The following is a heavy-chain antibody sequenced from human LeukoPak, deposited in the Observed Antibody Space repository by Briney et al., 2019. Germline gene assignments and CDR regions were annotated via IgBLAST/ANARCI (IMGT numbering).Heavy chain of an antibody. J-gene: IGHJ3*02. CDR1: GFTFSSYS. Sequence: GGSLRLSCAASGFTFSSYSMNWVRQAPGKGLEWVSSISSSSSYIYYADSVKGRFTISRDNAKNSLYLQMNSLRAEDTAVYYGXXXXXXYXYGSRSAFDIWGQGTMVTVSS. D-gene: IGHD5-18*01. V-gene: IGHV3-21*01. CDR2: ISSSSSYI. CDR3: XXXXXXYXYGSRSAFDI.